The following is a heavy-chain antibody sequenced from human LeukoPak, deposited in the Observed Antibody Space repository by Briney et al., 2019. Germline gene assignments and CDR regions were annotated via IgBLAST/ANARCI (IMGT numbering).Heavy chain of an antibody. CDR3: ASPIWASGGDDYYYGMDV. J-gene: IGHJ6*02. V-gene: IGHV3-53*01. CDR2: IYSGVST. Sequence: GGSLRLSCAASGVTVSSNYMSWVRQAPGKGREGVSLIYSGVSTYYADSTTCRFTISRDNSKNTLYLQMNSLRAEETAVYYCASPIWASGGDDYYYGMDVWGHGTTVTASS. CDR1: GVTVSSNY. D-gene: IGHD3-16*01.